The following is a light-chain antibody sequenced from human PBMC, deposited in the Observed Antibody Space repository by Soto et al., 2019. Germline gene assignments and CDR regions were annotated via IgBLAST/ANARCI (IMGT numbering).Light chain of an antibody. J-gene: IGKJ2*01. Sequence: EIVLTQSPGTLSLSPGERATLSCRARQSVSGNYLAWYQQQPGQAPRLLIYGASSRATGIPDRFSGSGSGTDFTLTISRLEPEDFAVYYCQQYGSSPPITFGQGTKLEIE. V-gene: IGKV3-20*01. CDR3: QQYGSSPPIT. CDR2: GAS. CDR1: QSVSGNY.